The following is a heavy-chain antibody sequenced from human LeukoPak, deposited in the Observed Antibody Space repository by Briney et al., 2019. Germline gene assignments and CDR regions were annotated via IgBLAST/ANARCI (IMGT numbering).Heavy chain of an antibody. CDR1: GYTFTNNW. D-gene: IGHD3-16*01. CDR3: ASQVKGGIDY. V-gene: IGHV1-46*01. Sequence: ASVKVSCKTSGYTFTNNWMHWVRQAPGQGLEWVGVINPTGTSTLYAQNFQGRVTLTRDMSTTTDYMELRSLTSEDTAVYYCASQVKGGIDYWGQGTLVTVSS. CDR2: INPTGTST. J-gene: IGHJ4*02.